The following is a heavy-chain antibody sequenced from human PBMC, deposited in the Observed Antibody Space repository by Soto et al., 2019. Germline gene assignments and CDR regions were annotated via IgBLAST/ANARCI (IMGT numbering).Heavy chain of an antibody. Sequence: GGSLRLSCAASGFTFINAWMSWVRQAPGKGLEWVGRIKSKTDGGTTDYAAPVKGRFTISRDDSKNTLYLQMNSLKTEDTAVYYCTTDASSSLGFDPWGQGTLVTVSS. D-gene: IGHD6-6*01. CDR1: GFTFINAW. CDR3: TTDASSSLGFDP. V-gene: IGHV3-15*01. J-gene: IGHJ5*02. CDR2: IKSKTDGGTT.